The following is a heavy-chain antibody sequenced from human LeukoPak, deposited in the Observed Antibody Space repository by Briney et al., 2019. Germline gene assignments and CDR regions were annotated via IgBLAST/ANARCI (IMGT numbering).Heavy chain of an antibody. Sequence: GASVKVSCKASGYTFTSYALHWLRQAPGQSLEWLGCINGDNANTEYSQRFQGRVTITRDTSARTAYIYLSYLTSEDTAVFYCARGGPNSGGWTIDYWGQGTLVSVSS. CDR2: INGDNANT. J-gene: IGHJ4*02. V-gene: IGHV1-3*01. CDR3: ARGGPNSGGWTIDY. CDR1: GYTFTSYA. D-gene: IGHD6-19*01.